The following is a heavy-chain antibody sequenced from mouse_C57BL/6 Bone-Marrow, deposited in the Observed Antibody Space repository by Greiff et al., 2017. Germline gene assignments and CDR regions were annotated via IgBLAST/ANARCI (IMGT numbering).Heavy chain of an antibody. CDR2: IYPGSGST. CDR3: SRSVRLLAWFAY. D-gene: IGHD2-3*01. Sequence: QVQLQQPGAELVKPGASVKMSCKASGYTFTSYWITWVKQRPGQGLEWLGDIYPGSGSTNYNEKFKSKATLTVDTSSSTAYMQLSSLASEDSTVYYCSRSVRLLAWFAYWGQGTLVTVSA. V-gene: IGHV1-55*01. CDR1: GYTFTSYW. J-gene: IGHJ3*01.